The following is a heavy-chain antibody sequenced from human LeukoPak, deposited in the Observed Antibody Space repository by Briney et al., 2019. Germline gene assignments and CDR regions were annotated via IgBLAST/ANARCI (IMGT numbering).Heavy chain of an antibody. D-gene: IGHD6-13*01. Sequence: PGGSLRLSCAASGFTFSSYAMSWVRQAPGKGLEWVSALSGSGGSTYYADSVKGRFTISRDNSKNTLYLQMNSLRAEDTAVYYCAKDDIAAADYYGMDVWGQGTTVTVSS. CDR1: GFTFSSYA. V-gene: IGHV3-23*01. J-gene: IGHJ6*02. CDR3: AKDDIAAADYYGMDV. CDR2: LSGSGGST.